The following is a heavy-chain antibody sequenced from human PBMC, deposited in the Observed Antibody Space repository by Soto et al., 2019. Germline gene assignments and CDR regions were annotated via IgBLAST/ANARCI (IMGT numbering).Heavy chain of an antibody. CDR2: IKQDGSEK. V-gene: IGHV3-7*03. J-gene: IGHJ6*02. CDR1: GFTFSSYW. Sequence: EVQLVESGGGLVQPGGSLRLSCAASGFTFSSYWMSWVRQAPGKGLEWVANIKQDGSEKYYVDSVKGRCTISRDNAKNPRCLQMNSLRAEYTPGSYCASIASTSGSRHYNYYGMEVCGQGTTVTVSS. CDR3: ASIASTSGSRHYNYYGMEV. D-gene: IGHD3-10*01.